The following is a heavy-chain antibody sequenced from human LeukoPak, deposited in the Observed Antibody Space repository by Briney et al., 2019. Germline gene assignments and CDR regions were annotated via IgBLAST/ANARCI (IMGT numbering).Heavy chain of an antibody. CDR1: GDSVSSNSAA. Sequence: SQTLSLTCAISGDSVSSNSAAWNWIRQSPSRGLEWLGRTYYRSKWYNDYAVSVKSRITINPDTSKNQFSLQLNSVTPGDTAVYYCARDQGQWLVGEVDYWGQGTLVTVSS. CDR2: TYYRSKWYN. CDR3: ARDQGQWLVGEVDY. D-gene: IGHD6-19*01. V-gene: IGHV6-1*01. J-gene: IGHJ4*02.